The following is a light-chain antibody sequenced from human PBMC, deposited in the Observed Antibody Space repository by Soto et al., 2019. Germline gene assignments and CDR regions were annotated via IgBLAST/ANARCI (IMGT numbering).Light chain of an antibody. V-gene: IGKV3-15*01. Sequence: EIVMTQSRATLSVSPGERATLSCRASQSVSSNLAWYQQKPGQAPRLLIYGASTRATGIPARFSGSGSGTELTLTISSLQSEDFAVYYCQQYRTFGQGTKVEIK. CDR3: QQYRT. J-gene: IGKJ1*01. CDR2: GAS. CDR1: QSVSSN.